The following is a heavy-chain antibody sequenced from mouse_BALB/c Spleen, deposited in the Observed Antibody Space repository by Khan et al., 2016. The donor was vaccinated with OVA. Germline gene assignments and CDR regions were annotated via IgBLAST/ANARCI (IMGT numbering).Heavy chain of an antibody. CDR2: IDPFNGGS. D-gene: IGHD1-1*01. V-gene: IGHV1S135*01. Sequence: QLQESGPELMKPGASVKISCKASGYSFTTYYIHWVKQSHGKTLEWVGYIDPFNGGSTYNQKFKGKATLTVDKSSSTAYMHLSSLTSEDSAVYYCAIHGSTSWFAYWGQGTLVTVSA. CDR3: AIHGSTSWFAY. J-gene: IGHJ3*01. CDR1: GYSFTTYY.